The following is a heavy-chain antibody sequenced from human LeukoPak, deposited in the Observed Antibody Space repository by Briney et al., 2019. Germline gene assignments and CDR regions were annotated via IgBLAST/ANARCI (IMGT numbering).Heavy chain of an antibody. Sequence: SETLSFTCTVSGGSINYYYWMWIRQPPGKGLEWIGYIYYSGGTHYNPSLKSRVTMLVDTSKNQFSLKLTAVTAADTAVYYCARETPGAGHFDYWGQGSLVTVSS. V-gene: IGHV4-59*01. CDR1: GGSINYYY. D-gene: IGHD7-27*01. J-gene: IGHJ4*02. CDR2: IYYSGGT. CDR3: ARETPGAGHFDY.